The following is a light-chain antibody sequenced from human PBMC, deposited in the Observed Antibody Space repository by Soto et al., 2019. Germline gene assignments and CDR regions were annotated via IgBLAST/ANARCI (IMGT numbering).Light chain of an antibody. V-gene: IGKV1-5*01. CDR1: QSISRW. CDR2: DDS. Sequence: DIHMTQSRSSLSASVGDRVTITCRASQSISRWLAWYQQKPGKDHKLLIYDDSSLESWVPSSFSGSGSGTDFTLSISSLQPDDSATYDCQRYNSYSQTVGRGTKVEI. CDR3: QRYNSYSQT. J-gene: IGKJ4*02.